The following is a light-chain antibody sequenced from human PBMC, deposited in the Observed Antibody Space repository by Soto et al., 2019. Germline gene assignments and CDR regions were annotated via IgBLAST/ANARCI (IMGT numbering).Light chain of an antibody. V-gene: IGKV3D-20*02. Sequence: EIVLTQSPGTLSLSPGERATLSCRASQSVSSSYLAWYQQKPGQAPRLLIYGASSRATGIPARFSGSASGTDFTLTISSLEPEDFAVYYCQQRSNWPRTFGQGTKVEIK. CDR1: QSVSSSY. CDR2: GAS. J-gene: IGKJ1*01. CDR3: QQRSNWPRT.